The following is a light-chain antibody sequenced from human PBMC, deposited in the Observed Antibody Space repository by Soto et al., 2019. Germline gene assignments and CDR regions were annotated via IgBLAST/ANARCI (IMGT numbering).Light chain of an antibody. CDR2: KAS. J-gene: IGKJ4*01. CDR3: QQYNSYPLT. Sequence: DIQMTQSPSTLSASVGDRVTSTCRPSQSISSWLAWYQQQPGKAPKLLIYKASTLEGGVPSRFSGSGSGTEFTLTISSLQPDDFATYYCQQYNSYPLTFGGGTKVDIK. V-gene: IGKV1-5*03. CDR1: QSISSW.